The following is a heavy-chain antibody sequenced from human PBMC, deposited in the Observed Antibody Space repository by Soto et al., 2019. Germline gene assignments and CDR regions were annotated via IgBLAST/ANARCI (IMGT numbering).Heavy chain of an antibody. CDR1: RGSIRSHY. J-gene: IGHJ5*02. CDR2: IGYSGNT. D-gene: IGHD3-22*01. CDR3: VRGPEGNNDYDTRGVLDR. V-gene: IGHV4-59*11. Sequence: QVQLQESGPGLVKPSETLSLTCTVSRGSIRSHYCSWIRQPPGKGLEWIGNIGYSGNTNYNPSLKSRLPISASTYKGQFSLRLTSVTAADTAVYYCVRGPEGNNDYDTRGVLDRWGRGTLVTVSS.